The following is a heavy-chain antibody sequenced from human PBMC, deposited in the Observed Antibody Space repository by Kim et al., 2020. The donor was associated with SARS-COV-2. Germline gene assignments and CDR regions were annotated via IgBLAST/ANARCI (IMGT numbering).Heavy chain of an antibody. CDR3: ARDLQVVNEGFDY. D-gene: IGHD3-22*01. CDR1: GYTFTSYA. CDR2: INAGNGNT. J-gene: IGHJ4*02. V-gene: IGHV1-3*01. Sequence: ASVKVSCKASGYTFTSYAMHWVRQAPGQRLEWMGWINAGNGNTKYSQKFQGRVTITRDTSASTAYMELSSLRSEDTAVYYCARDLQVVNEGFDYWGQGTLVTVSS.